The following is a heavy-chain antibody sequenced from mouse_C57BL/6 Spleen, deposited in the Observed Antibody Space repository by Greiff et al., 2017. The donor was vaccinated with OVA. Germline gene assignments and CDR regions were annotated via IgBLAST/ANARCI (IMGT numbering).Heavy chain of an antibody. Sequence: QVQLQQPGAELVRPGSSVKLSCKASGYTFTSYWMHWVKQRPIQGLEWIGNIDPSDSETHYNQKFKDKATLTVDKSSSTAYMRLSSLTSEDSAVYYWAREVIYDGYYRGFDYWGQGTTLTVSS. D-gene: IGHD2-3*01. CDR1: GYTFTSYW. CDR3: AREVIYDGYYRGFDY. V-gene: IGHV1-52*01. J-gene: IGHJ2*01. CDR2: IDPSDSET.